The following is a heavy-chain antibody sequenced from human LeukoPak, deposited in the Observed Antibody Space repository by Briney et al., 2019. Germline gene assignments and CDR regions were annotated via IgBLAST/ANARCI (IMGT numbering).Heavy chain of an antibody. Sequence: PSETLSLTCTVSGGSITTSSYYWGWIRQPPGKGLEWIGIIYYSGSTYYNPSLKGRVTISVDTSKYQFSLKLSSVTAADTAVYYCARAFRARYFDLWGRGTLVTVSS. J-gene: IGHJ2*01. CDR1: GGSITTSSYY. V-gene: IGHV4-39*01. D-gene: IGHD2/OR15-2a*01. CDR3: ARAFRARYFDL. CDR2: IYYSGST.